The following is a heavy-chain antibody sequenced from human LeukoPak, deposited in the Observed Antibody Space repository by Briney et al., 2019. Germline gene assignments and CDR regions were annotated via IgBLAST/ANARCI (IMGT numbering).Heavy chain of an antibody. CDR3: ARVPDYGVNFDY. V-gene: IGHV3-48*01. D-gene: IGHD4-17*01. Sequence: AGGSLRLSCAASGFTFSSYSMNWVRQAPGKGLEWVSYISGGSSTIYYADSVKGRFTISRDNAKNSLYLQMNSLRAEDTAVYYCARVPDYGVNFDYWGQGTLVTVSS. CDR1: GFTFSSYS. CDR2: ISGGSSTI. J-gene: IGHJ4*02.